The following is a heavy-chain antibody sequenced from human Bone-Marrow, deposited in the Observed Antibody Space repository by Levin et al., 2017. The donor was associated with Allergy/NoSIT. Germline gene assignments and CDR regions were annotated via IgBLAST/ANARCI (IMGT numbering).Heavy chain of an antibody. CDR2: IIPIFETA. D-gene: IGHD6-13*01. J-gene: IGHJ4*02. CDR3: AVGAHSHSWYSDY. CDR1: GGTFSSFA. V-gene: IGHV1-69*13. Sequence: PVASVKVSCKTSGGTFSSFAISWVRQAPGQGLEWMGGIIPIFETANYIEEFQGRVTITADDSTTTSYMELSSLRSDDTAVYYCAVGAHSHSWYSDYWGQGTLVTVSS.